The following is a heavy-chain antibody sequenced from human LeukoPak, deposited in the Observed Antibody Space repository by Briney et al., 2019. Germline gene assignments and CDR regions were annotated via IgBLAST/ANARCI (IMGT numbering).Heavy chain of an antibody. D-gene: IGHD1-26*01. V-gene: IGHV4-39*01. Sequence: SETLSLTCTVSGGSISSSSYYWGWIRHPPEKGLEWIGSMYHSGSTYYNPSRKSRVTISVDTAKNQFSLKLSSVTAADTAVYYCARQTGSSQIVGASTRFDPWGQGTLVTVSS. CDR3: ARQTGSSQIVGASTRFDP. J-gene: IGHJ5*02. CDR1: GGSISSSSYY. CDR2: MYHSGST.